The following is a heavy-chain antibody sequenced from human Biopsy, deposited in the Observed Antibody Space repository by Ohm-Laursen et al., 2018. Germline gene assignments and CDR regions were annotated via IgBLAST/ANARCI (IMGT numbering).Heavy chain of an antibody. CDR2: FRFEDRT. CDR1: GGSISNYF. CDR3: ALGGGSYVNFDY. D-gene: IGHD1-26*01. Sequence: PLSLTCSVSGGSISNYFWTWIRQPPGKGLERIGYFRFEDRTSYNSSLKSRVTISADTSKNQFSLRLSSVTAADTAVYYCALGGGSYVNFDYWGQGTLVTVSS. V-gene: IGHV4-59*01. J-gene: IGHJ4*02.